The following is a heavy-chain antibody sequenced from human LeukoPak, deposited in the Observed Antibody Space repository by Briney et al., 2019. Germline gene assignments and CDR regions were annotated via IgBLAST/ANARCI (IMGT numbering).Heavy chain of an antibody. V-gene: IGHV1-69*13. Sequence: ASVKVSCKASGGTFSSYAISWVRQAPGQGLEWMGGIIPIFGTANHAQKFQGRVTITADESTSTAYMELSSLRSEDTAVYYCASSTQSSGYYRLDYWGQGTLVTVSS. CDR1: GGTFSSYA. D-gene: IGHD3-22*01. J-gene: IGHJ4*02. CDR2: IIPIFGTA. CDR3: ASSTQSSGYYRLDY.